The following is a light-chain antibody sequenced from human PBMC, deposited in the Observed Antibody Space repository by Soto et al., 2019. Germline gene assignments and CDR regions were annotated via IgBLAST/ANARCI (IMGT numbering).Light chain of an antibody. J-gene: IGKJ1*01. CDR1: QSVSSSY. CDR2: GSP. CDR3: QQYCSPPRT. Sequence: EIVLTESPGTLSWSPGGRATLSCRASQSVSSSYLPWYRQKPGQAPSLLMYGSPTTAPGIPERFSGTGSGPDVTLTISRLEAEDFAVYYCQQYCSPPRTVGQGTKVDSK. V-gene: IGKV3-20*01.